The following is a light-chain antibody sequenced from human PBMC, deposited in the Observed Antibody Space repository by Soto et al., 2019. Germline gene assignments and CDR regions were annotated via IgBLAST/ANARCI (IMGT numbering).Light chain of an antibody. Sequence: EIVMTQSPATLSVSPGERATLSCRASQSVSSSLAWYQQKPGQAPRLLIYDASTRATGIPARFSGSGSGTKFTLTISSLQSEDFPVYYCQQYNTWPPVTFGPGTTVDIK. CDR3: QQYNTWPPVT. V-gene: IGKV3-15*01. CDR1: QSVSSS. CDR2: DAS. J-gene: IGKJ3*01.